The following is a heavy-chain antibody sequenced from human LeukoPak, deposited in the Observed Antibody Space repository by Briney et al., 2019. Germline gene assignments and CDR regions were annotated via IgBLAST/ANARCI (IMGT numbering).Heavy chain of an antibody. V-gene: IGHV4-61*05. CDR3: ARGPLSGGGTTEY. CDR2: IYYSGST. CDR1: GGSISSSCYY. D-gene: IGHD1-7*01. J-gene: IGHJ4*02. Sequence: PSETLSLTCTVSGGSISSSCYYWGWIRQPPGKGLEWIGYIYYSGSTNYNPSLKSRVTISVDTSKNQFSLKLSSVTAADTAVYYCARGPLSGGGTTEYWGQGTLVTVSS.